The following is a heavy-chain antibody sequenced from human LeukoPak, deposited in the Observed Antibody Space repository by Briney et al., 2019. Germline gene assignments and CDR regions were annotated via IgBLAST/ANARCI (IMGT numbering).Heavy chain of an antibody. CDR1: GFTFSNDA. D-gene: IGHD3-10*02. CDR2: ISSSGSTI. Sequence: GGSLRLSCAASGFTFSNDAMNWVRQAPGKGLEWVSCISSSGSTIYYADSVKGRFTISRDNAKNSLYLQMNSLRAEDTAVYYCAELGITMIGGVWGKGTTVTISS. V-gene: IGHV3-48*03. J-gene: IGHJ6*04. CDR3: AELGITMIGGV.